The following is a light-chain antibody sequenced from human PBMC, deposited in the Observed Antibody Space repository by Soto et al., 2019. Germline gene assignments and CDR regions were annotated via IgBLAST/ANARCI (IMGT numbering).Light chain of an antibody. CDR2: EVT. CDR1: SSDVGGYNS. V-gene: IGLV2-14*01. J-gene: IGLJ2*01. CDR3: SSYTSSGALV. Sequence: QSALTQPASVSGSPGQSITISCTGTSSDVGGYNSVSWYQQHPGKAPKLIIYEVTHRPSGVSNRFSGSKSGNTASLTISGLQAEDEADYYCSSYTSSGALVFGGGTKLTVL.